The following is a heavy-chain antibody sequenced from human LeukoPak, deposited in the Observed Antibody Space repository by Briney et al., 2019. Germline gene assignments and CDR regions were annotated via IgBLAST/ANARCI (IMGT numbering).Heavy chain of an antibody. CDR2: INPNSGGT. D-gene: IGHD5-24*01. CDR1: GYTFTGCY. J-gene: IGHJ4*02. Sequence: ASVMVSCKASGYTFTGCYMHWVRQAPGQGLEWMGWINPNSGGTNYAQKFQGRVTMTRDTSISTAYMELSRLRSDDTAVYYCARDRGVEMATIREYYFDYWGQGTLVTVSS. V-gene: IGHV1-2*02. CDR3: ARDRGVEMATIREYYFDY.